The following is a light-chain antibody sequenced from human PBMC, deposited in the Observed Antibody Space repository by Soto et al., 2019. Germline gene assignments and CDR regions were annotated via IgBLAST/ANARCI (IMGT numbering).Light chain of an antibody. Sequence: QSVLTQPASVSGSPGQSITISCTGTSSDVGAYNYVSWYKQFPDKAPKFIIYDVSDRPSGVSNRFSGSKSGNTASLTISGLQAEDEADYYCSSYTGSSTIFGGGTKLTVL. CDR2: DVS. CDR1: SSDVGAYNY. CDR3: SSYTGSSTI. J-gene: IGLJ2*01. V-gene: IGLV2-14*01.